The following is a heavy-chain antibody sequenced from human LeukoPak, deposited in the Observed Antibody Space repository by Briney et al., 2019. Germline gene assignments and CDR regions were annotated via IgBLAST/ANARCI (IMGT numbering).Heavy chain of an antibody. J-gene: IGHJ4*02. D-gene: IGHD1-26*01. CDR1: GVSISRYY. V-gene: IGHV4-59*01. CDR3: ATIGGNY. CDR2: IYSGRT. Sequence: SETLSLTCTVSGVSISRYYWSWIRQPPGEGLEWIGDIYSGRTNYIPSLKSRVTISVDTSKNHFSLKLSSVTAADTAVYYCATIGGNYWGQGTLVTVSS.